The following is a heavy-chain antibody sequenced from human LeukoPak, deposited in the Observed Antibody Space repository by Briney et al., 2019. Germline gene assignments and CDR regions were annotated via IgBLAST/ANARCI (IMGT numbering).Heavy chain of an antibody. CDR1: GFTFSSYT. CDR2: ISSSSSYI. CDR3: ARDESPYYYDSSGKYIPSAEYFQH. V-gene: IGHV3-21*01. Sequence: PGGSLRLSCAASGFTFSSYTMNWVRQAPGKGLEWVSSISSSSSYIYYADSVKGRFAISRDNAKNSLFLQMNSLRAEDTAVYYCARDESPYYYDSSGKYIPSAEYFQHWGQGTLVTVSS. D-gene: IGHD3-22*01. J-gene: IGHJ1*01.